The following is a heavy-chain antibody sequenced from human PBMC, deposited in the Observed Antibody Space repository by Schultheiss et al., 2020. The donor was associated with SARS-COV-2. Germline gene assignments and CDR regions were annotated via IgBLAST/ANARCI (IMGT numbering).Heavy chain of an antibody. CDR1: GGSISSGDYY. Sequence: SETLSLTCTVSGGSISSGDYYWSWIRQHPGKGLEWIGYIYYSGSTNYNPSLKSRVTISVDTSKNQFSLKLSSVTAADTAVYYCARVSSSASYYFDYWGQGTLVTVSS. CDR2: IYYSGST. D-gene: IGHD6-6*01. V-gene: IGHV4-61*08. J-gene: IGHJ4*02. CDR3: ARVSSSASYYFDY.